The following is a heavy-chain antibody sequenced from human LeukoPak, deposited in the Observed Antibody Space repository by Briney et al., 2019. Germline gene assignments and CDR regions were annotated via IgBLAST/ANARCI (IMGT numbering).Heavy chain of an antibody. CDR1: GVTFSSTNW. V-gene: IGHV4-4*02. Sequence: PSETLSLTCAVSGVTFSSTNWWSWVRQPPGKGLEWIGEISQSGNTNYNPYLKSRVTILIDKSKNQFSLKLSSVTAADTAVYYCAGSGYYCFDYWGQGILVTVSS. CDR2: ISQSGNT. D-gene: IGHD1-1*01. CDR3: AGSGYYCFDY. J-gene: IGHJ4*02.